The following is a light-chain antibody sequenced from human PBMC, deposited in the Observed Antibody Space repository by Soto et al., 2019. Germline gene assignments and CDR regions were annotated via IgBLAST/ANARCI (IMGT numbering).Light chain of an antibody. V-gene: IGLV2-18*02. CDR1: SSDVGSYNR. Sequence: QSALTQPPSVSGSPGQSVTISCTGTSSDVGSYNRVSWYQQPPGTAPKLMIYEVTNRPSGVPDRLSGSKSGNTASLTISGLQAEDEADYYCSSFTSNSTVVFGGGTKLTVL. CDR3: SSFTSNSTVV. J-gene: IGLJ2*01. CDR2: EVT.